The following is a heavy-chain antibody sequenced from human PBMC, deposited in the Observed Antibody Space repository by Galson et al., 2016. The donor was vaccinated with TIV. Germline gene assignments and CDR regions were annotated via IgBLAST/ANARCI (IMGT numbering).Heavy chain of an antibody. J-gene: IGHJ3*02. Sequence: SVKVSCKASGDTFSNYAISWVRQAPGQGPEWMGRINPIFHTATYAQRSQGRVTIMADKSTTTIYMELNSLRPEDTAVYYCAREMYYYDSTAYYAFDIWGQGTMVTVSS. CDR3: AREMYYYDSTAYYAFDI. V-gene: IGHV1-69*06. D-gene: IGHD3-22*01. CDR2: INPIFHTA. CDR1: GDTFSNYA.